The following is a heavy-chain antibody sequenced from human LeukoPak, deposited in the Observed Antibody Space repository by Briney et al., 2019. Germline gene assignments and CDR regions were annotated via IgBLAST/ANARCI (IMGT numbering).Heavy chain of an antibody. D-gene: IGHD5-12*01. CDR3: AREYSGYDYYYFDY. Sequence: GGSLRLSCVASGFTFSDFSLNWVRQAPGKGLEWISYIGSAIYYADSVKGRFTISRDNSKNTLYLQMNSLRAEDTAVYYCAREYSGYDYYYFDYWGQGTLVTVSS. J-gene: IGHJ4*02. CDR2: IGSAI. V-gene: IGHV3-48*01. CDR1: GFTFSDFS.